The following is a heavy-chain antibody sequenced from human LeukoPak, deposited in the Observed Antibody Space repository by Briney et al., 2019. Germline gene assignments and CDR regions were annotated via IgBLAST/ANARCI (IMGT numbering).Heavy chain of an antibody. CDR1: GLTFSNAW. D-gene: IGHD4-11*01. Sequence: GGSLRLSCAASGLTFSNAWMSWVRQAPGKGLEWVGRIKSNAEEAQTDYAAPVKGRFTISRDDSKNTLYLQMNSLKTEDTAVYYCATDAPSNYEAYWGQGTLVTVSS. CDR3: ATDAPSNYEAY. CDR2: IKSNAEEAQT. J-gene: IGHJ4*02. V-gene: IGHV3-15*01.